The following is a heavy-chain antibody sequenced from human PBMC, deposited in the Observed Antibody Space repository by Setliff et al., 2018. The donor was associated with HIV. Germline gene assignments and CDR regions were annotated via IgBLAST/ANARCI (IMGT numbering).Heavy chain of an antibody. CDR2: IYYNEKT. V-gene: IGHV4-39*01. D-gene: IGHD3-22*01. J-gene: IGHJ5*02. Sequence: SETLALTCTVSGGSASNSRYYWAWIRQPPGKGLEYIGSIYYNEKTYYSPSLKSRVTISIDTSKNQFSLNLTSVTAADSAVYYCASRVYYYDSNNFLREEGFDPWGQGTLVTVSS. CDR1: GGSASNSRYY. CDR3: ASRVYYYDSNNFLREEGFDP.